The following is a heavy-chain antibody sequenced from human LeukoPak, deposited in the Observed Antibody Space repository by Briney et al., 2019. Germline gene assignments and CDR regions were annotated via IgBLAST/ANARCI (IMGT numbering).Heavy chain of an antibody. V-gene: IGHV4-30-4*08. CDR1: GGSSSDYY. J-gene: IGHJ6*03. CDR2: IYYSGST. CDR3: ARATYYYYMDV. Sequence: TLSLTCGVYGGSSSDYYWSWIRQPPGKGLEWIGYIYYSGSTYYNPSLKSRVTISVDTSKNQFSLKLSSVTAADTAVYYCARATYYYYMDVWGKGTTVTVSS.